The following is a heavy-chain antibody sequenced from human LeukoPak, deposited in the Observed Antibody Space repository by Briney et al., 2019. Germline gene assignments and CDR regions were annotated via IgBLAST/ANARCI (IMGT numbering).Heavy chain of an antibody. D-gene: IGHD2-15*01. CDR3: ARERRYCSGDNCYSGYDY. CDR1: GFPVRSNY. CDR2: IYSGGMT. V-gene: IGHV3-53*01. J-gene: IGHJ4*02. Sequence: GGSLRLSCAVSGFPVRSNYMNWVRQAPGKGLEWVSVIYSGGMTYYADSVKGRFTISRDTSKNTLYLQMVSLRDEDTAVYYCARERRYCSGDNCYSGYDYWGRGTLVTVSS.